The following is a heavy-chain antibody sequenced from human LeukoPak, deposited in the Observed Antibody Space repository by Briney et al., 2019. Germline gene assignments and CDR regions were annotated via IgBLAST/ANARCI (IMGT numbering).Heavy chain of an antibody. V-gene: IGHV3-48*04. J-gene: IGHJ6*03. CDR2: ISGSSSTI. Sequence: PGGSLRLSCAASGFTFSGYSMNWVRQAPGKGLGWVAYISGSSSTIYIADSVTGRFTISRDNAKNSLYLQMNSLRAEDTALYYCARGQGDFWSGSYYYYYMDVWGKGTTVTVSS. D-gene: IGHD3-3*01. CDR1: GFTFSGYS. CDR3: ARGQGDFWSGSYYYYYMDV.